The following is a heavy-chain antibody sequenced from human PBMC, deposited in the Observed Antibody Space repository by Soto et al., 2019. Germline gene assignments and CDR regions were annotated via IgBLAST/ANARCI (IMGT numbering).Heavy chain of an antibody. CDR1: GASISSYY. Sequence: SETLSLTCTVSGASISSYYWSWIRQPPGKELEWIAYIYYSGSTNYNPSLKSRVTISVDTSKNQFSLKLSSVTAADTAVYYCARWYSSSLDVWGQGTTVTLSS. CDR3: ARWYSSSLDV. V-gene: IGHV4-59*08. CDR2: IYYSGST. J-gene: IGHJ6*02. D-gene: IGHD6-13*01.